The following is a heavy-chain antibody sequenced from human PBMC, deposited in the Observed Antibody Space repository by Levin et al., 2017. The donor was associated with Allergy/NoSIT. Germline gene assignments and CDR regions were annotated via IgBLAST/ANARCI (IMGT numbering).Heavy chain of an antibody. V-gene: IGHV3-30*18. Sequence: GGSLRLSCAASGFTISNYGIHWVRQAPGKGLEWVGMISPDGTNRYADSVKGRFTISRDNSKNSLYLQTNSLRAEDTAVYYCAKDRIGSWATDHWGQGTLLTVSS. D-gene: IGHD3-3*02. CDR2: ISPDGTNR. CDR1: GFTISNYG. CDR3: AKDRIGSWATDH. J-gene: IGHJ4*02.